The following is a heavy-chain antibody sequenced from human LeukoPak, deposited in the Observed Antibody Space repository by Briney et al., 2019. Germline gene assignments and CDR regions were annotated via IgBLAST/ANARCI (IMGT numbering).Heavy chain of an antibody. CDR2: IYHSGSA. Sequence: SETLSLTCAVSGYSISSGYYWGWIRQPPGKGLEWIGSIYHSGSAYYNPSLKSRVTISVDTSKNQFSLKLSSVTAADTAVYYCARRPRTPMVRGSNWFDPWGQGTLVTVSS. D-gene: IGHD3-10*01. CDR1: GYSISSGYY. V-gene: IGHV4-38-2*01. CDR3: ARRPRTPMVRGSNWFDP. J-gene: IGHJ5*02.